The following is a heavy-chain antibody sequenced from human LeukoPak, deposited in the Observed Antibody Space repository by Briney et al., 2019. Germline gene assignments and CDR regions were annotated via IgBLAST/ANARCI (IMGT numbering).Heavy chain of an antibody. D-gene: IGHD3-9*01. CDR1: GFTFSSYA. CDR3: AKARLVMAGYY. Sequence: GGSLRLSCAASGFTFSSYAMNWVRQAPGKGLEWVSAISGSGDSTYYADSEKGRFTISRDNSQNTPYLEMNSLRAEDTAVYYCAKARLVMAGYYWGQGTLVTVSS. CDR2: ISGSGDST. V-gene: IGHV3-23*01. J-gene: IGHJ4*02.